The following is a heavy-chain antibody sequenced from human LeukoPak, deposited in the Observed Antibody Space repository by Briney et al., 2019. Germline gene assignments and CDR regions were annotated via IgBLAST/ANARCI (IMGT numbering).Heavy chain of an antibody. D-gene: IGHD3-3*01. CDR1: GGSISSFY. V-gene: IGHV4-59*12. CDR3: ARGARVSLRFLEWHKPHNWFDP. J-gene: IGHJ5*02. Sequence: PSETLCLTCTVSGGSISSFYWSRIRQPPGKVLEWIGYIYYSVTTNYNPSLKSRVTISVDTSKNQFSLKLNSVTPEDTAVYYCARGARVSLRFLEWHKPHNWFDPWGQGTLVPVSS. CDR2: IYYSVTT.